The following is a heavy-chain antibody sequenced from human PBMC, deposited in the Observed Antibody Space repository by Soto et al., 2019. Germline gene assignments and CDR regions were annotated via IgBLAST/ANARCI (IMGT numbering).Heavy chain of an antibody. CDR3: AREASRSTTVTTFAY. CDR2: INPSGGST. V-gene: IGHV1-46*02. Sequence: ASVEVCCTASGYTFNSYYMHWVRQDPGQGLEWMGIINPSGGSTSYAQKFQGRVTMTRDTSTSTVYMELSSLRSEDTAVYYCAREASRSTTVTTFAYWGQGTLVTVSS. D-gene: IGHD4-17*01. CDR1: GYTFNSYY. J-gene: IGHJ4*02.